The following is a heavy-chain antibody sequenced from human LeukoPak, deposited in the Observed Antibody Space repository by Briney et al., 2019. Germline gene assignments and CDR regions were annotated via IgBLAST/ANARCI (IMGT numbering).Heavy chain of an antibody. CDR3: ARASGIAVAGNWFDP. Sequence: ASVKVSCKASGGTFSSYAISWVRQAPGQGLEWMGGIIPIFGTANYAQKLQGRVTITTDESTSTAYMELSSLRSEDTAVYYCARASGIAVAGNWFDPWGQGTLVTVSS. CDR1: GGTFSSYA. CDR2: IIPIFGTA. D-gene: IGHD6-19*01. V-gene: IGHV1-69*05. J-gene: IGHJ5*02.